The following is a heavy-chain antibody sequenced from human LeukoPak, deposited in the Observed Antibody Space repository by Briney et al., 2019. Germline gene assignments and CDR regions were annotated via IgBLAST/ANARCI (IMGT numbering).Heavy chain of an antibody. D-gene: IGHD1-26*01. CDR2: ISAYNGNT. CDR3: ARGSGWYSGSYYVTRGYYFDY. V-gene: IGHV1-18*01. J-gene: IGHJ4*02. Sequence: VASVKVSCKASGYTFTSYGISWVRQAPGQGLEWMGWISAYNGNTNYAQKLQGRVTMTTDTSTSTAYMELRSLRSDDTAVYYCARGSGWYSGSYYVTRGYYFDYWGQGTLVTVSS. CDR1: GYTFTSYG.